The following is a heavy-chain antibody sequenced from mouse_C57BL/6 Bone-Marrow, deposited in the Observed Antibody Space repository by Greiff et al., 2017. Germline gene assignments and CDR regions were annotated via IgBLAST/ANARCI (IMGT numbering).Heavy chain of an antibody. D-gene: IGHD4-1*01. V-gene: IGHV1-82*01. Sequence: VMLVESGPELVKPGASVKISCKASGYAFSSSWMNWVKQRPGKGLEWIGRIYPGDGDTNYNGKFKGKATLTADKSSSTAYMQLSSLTSEDSAVYFCARSGLGYFDYWGQGTTRTVSS. J-gene: IGHJ2*01. CDR1: GYAFSSSW. CDR2: IYPGDGDT. CDR3: ARSGLGYFDY.